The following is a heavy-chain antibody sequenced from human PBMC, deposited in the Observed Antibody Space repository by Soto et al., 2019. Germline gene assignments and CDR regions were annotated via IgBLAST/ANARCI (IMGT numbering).Heavy chain of an antibody. CDR1: GFTFSSYS. V-gene: IGHV3-48*01. Sequence: EVQLVESGGGLVQPGGSLRLSCAASGFTFSSYSMNWVRQAPGKGLEWVSYISSSSSTIYYADSVKGRFTISRDNAKNSLYLQMNSLRAEDTAVYYCASFIGSGSYYSVSRTPYYYYMDVWGKGTTVTVSS. CDR2: ISSSSSTI. CDR3: ASFIGSGSYYSVSRTPYYYYMDV. J-gene: IGHJ6*03. D-gene: IGHD3-10*01.